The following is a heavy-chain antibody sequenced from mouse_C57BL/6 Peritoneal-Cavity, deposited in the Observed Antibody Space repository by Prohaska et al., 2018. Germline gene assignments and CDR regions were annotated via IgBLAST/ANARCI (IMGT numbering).Heavy chain of an antibody. Sequence: QVQLQQSGAELVRPGASVTLSCKASGYTFTDYEMHWVKQTPVHGLEWIGAIDPETGGTAYNQKFKGKAILTADKSSSTAYMEFRSLTAEDSAVYSCTRAYGRRGWYFDVWGTGTTVTVSS. V-gene: IGHV1-15*01. J-gene: IGHJ1*03. CDR1: GYTFTDYE. CDR3: TRAYGRRGWYFDV. D-gene: IGHD1-1*01. CDR2: IDPETGGT.